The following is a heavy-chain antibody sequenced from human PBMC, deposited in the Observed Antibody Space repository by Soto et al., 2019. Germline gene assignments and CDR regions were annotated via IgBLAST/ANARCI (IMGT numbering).Heavy chain of an antibody. J-gene: IGHJ4*02. D-gene: IGHD5-18*01. CDR1: GGTFSSYT. Sequence: GASVKVSCKASGGTFSSYTISWVRQAPGQGLEWMGRIIPILGIANYAQKLQGRVTITADKSTSTAYMELSSLRSEDTAVYYCARDGLVDTARAPGVRYFDYWGQGTLVTVSS. CDR3: ARDGLVDTARAPGVRYFDY. V-gene: IGHV1-69*04. CDR2: IIPILGIA.